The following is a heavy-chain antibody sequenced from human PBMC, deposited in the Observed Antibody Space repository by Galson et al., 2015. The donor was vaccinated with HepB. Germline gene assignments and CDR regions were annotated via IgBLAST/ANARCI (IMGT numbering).Heavy chain of an antibody. J-gene: IGHJ4*02. CDR3: ASRLFIAAAGTPVRY. CDR2: IYYSGST. CDR1: GGSISSSSYY. Sequence: SETLSLTCTVSGGSISSSSYYWGGIRQPPGKGLEWIGSIYYSGSTFYNPSLKSRVTMSVDTSKNQFSLKLSSVTAADTAVYYCASRLFIAAAGTPVRYWGQGTLVTVSS. D-gene: IGHD6-13*01. V-gene: IGHV4-39*01.